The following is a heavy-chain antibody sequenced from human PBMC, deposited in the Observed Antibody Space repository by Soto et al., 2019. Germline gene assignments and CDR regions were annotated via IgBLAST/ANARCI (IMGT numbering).Heavy chain of an antibody. J-gene: IGHJ6*02. D-gene: IGHD6-19*01. V-gene: IGHV1-2*02. Sequence: GASVKVSCKASGYTFTGYYMHWARQAPGQGLEWMGWINPNSGGTNYAQKFQGRVTMTRDTSISTAYMELSRLRSDDTAVYYCARGEWLVGDYYYGMDVWGQGTTVTVSS. CDR2: INPNSGGT. CDR1: GYTFTGYY. CDR3: ARGEWLVGDYYYGMDV.